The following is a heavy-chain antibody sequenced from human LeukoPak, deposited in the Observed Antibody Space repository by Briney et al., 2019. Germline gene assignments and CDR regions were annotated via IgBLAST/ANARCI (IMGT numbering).Heavy chain of an antibody. CDR3: AKVYGVSRPYYYYGMDV. D-gene: IGHD3-3*02. CDR1: GFTFSSYG. Sequence: PGGSLRLSCAASGFTFSSYGMHWVRQAPGKGLEWVAVISNDGSNKYYADSVKGRFTISRDNSKNTLYLQMNSLRAEDTAVYYCAKVYGVSRPYYYYGMDVWGQGTTVTVSS. V-gene: IGHV3-30*18. CDR2: ISNDGSNK. J-gene: IGHJ6*02.